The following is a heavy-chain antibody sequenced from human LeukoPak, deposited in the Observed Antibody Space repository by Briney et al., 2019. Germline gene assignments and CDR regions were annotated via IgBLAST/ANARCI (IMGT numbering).Heavy chain of an antibody. CDR3: ARDIGYCSGGSCGLDY. CDR2: IYTSGST. D-gene: IGHD2-15*01. CDR1: GGSISSYY. Sequence: SETLSLTXTVSGGSISSYYWSWIRQPAGKGLEWIGRIYTSGSTNYNPSLKSRVTMSVDTSKNQFSLKLSSVTAADTAMYYCARDIGYCSGGSCGLDYWGQGALVTVSS. J-gene: IGHJ4*02. V-gene: IGHV4-4*07.